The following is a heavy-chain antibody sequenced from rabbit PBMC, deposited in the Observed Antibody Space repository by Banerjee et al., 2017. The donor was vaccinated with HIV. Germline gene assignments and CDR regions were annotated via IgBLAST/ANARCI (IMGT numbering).Heavy chain of an antibody. CDR1: GFSFISSYY. J-gene: IGHJ4*01. V-gene: IGHV1S45*01. CDR3: GITWNL. Sequence: QEQLVEYGGDLVKPGASLTLTCTASGFSFISSYYMCWVRQAPGKGLEWIACIYIASDSTYYASWAKARFTISKTSSTTVTLQMASLTAADTATYFCGITWNLWGPGTLVTVS. CDR2: IYIASDST.